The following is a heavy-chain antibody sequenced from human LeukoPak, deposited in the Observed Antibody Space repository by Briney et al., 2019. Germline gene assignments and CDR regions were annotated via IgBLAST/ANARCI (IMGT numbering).Heavy chain of an antibody. V-gene: IGHV1-18*01. CDR2: ISAYNGNT. Sequence: ASVKVSCKASGYTFTCYGISWVRQAPGQGLEWMGWISAYNGNTNYAQKLQGRVTMTTDTSTSTAYMELRSLRSDDTAVYYCARALKVAVAGTNFDYWGQGTLVTVSS. CDR1: GYTFTCYG. D-gene: IGHD6-19*01. CDR3: ARALKVAVAGTNFDY. J-gene: IGHJ4*02.